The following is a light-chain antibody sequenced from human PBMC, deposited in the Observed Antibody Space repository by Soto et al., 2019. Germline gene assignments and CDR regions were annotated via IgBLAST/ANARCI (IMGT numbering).Light chain of an antibody. CDR2: DVS. V-gene: IGLV2-14*01. J-gene: IGLJ1*01. Sequence: QSALTQPASVSGSPGQSTTISCTGTSSDIGGYNYVSWYQQLPGEAPKLIMYDVSDRPSGVSTRFSGSKSGNTASLTISGLQAEDEGDYYCSSFTSRHTYVFGTGTKLTVL. CDR1: SSDIGGYNY. CDR3: SSFTSRHTYV.